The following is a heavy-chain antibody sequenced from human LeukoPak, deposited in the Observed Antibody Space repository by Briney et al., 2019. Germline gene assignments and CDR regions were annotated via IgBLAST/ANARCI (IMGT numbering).Heavy chain of an antibody. CDR1: GGSISSSSYY. V-gene: IGHV4-39*07. D-gene: IGHD6-13*01. CDR2: IYYSGST. CDR3: ARVSSAAGTE. Sequence: SETLSLTCTVSGGSISSSSYYWGWIRQPPGKGLEWIGSIYYSGSTYYNPSLKSRVTISVDTSKNQFSLKLSSVTAADTAVYYCARVSSAAGTEWGQGTLVTVSS. J-gene: IGHJ4*02.